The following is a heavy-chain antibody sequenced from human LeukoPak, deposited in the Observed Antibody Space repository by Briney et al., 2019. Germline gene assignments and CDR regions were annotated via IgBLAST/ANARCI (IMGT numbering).Heavy chain of an antibody. V-gene: IGHV3-21*01. D-gene: IGHD2-21*02. CDR2: ISSGISSSSTYI. Sequence: PGGSLSLSCAASGFTFSSYSMNWVRQAPGKGLEWVSSISSGISSSSTYIYYADSVKGRFTISRDNAKNSLYLQMNSLRAEDTAVYYCARDFGCGGDCYPFDYWGQGTLVTVSS. CDR3: ARDFGCGGDCYPFDY. J-gene: IGHJ4*02. CDR1: GFTFSSYS.